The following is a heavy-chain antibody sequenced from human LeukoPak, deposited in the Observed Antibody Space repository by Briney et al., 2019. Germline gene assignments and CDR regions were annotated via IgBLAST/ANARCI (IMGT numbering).Heavy chain of an antibody. D-gene: IGHD5-18*01. CDR1: GYTFTSYD. V-gene: IGHV1-8*01. CDR2: MNPNSGNT. J-gene: IGHJ6*03. CDR3: ARDNGGTAMAYYYYYYMDV. Sequence: ASVKVSCKASGYTFTSYDINWVRQATGQGLEWMGWMNPNSGNTVYAQKFQGRVTITRNTSISTAYMELSSLRSEDTAVYYCARDNGGTAMAYYYYYYMDVWGKGTTVTISS.